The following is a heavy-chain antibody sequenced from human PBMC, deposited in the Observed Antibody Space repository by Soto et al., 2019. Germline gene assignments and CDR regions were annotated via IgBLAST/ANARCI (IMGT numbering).Heavy chain of an antibody. J-gene: IGHJ4*02. CDR3: ARDRSDGSASKY. D-gene: IGHD6-19*01. V-gene: IGHV3-48*01. Sequence: EVQLVESGGGLVQPGGSLRLSCAASGFTFSNYNMNWVRQAPGKGLEWVSYISYSGTTIYYADSVQGRFTISRDNAQNSLFFQMNSLRADDTAVYYCARDRSDGSASKYWGQGTLVTVSS. CDR2: ISYSGTTI. CDR1: GFTFSNYN.